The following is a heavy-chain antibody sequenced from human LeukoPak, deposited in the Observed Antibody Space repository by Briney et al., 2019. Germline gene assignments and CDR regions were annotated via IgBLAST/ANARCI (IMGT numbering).Heavy chain of an antibody. Sequence: GGSLRLSCAASGFTFSSYSMNWVRQAPGKGLEWVSSISSSSSYIYYADSVKGRFTISRDNAKNSLYLQMNSLRAEDTAVYYCARDIIGYSSGWYYYYYYYMDVWGKGTTVTVSS. J-gene: IGHJ6*03. CDR1: GFTFSSYS. CDR2: ISSSSSYI. D-gene: IGHD6-19*01. CDR3: ARDIIGYSSGWYYYYYYYMDV. V-gene: IGHV3-21*01.